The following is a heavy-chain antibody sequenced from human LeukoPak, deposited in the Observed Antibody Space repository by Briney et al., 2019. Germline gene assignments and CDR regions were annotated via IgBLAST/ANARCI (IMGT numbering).Heavy chain of an antibody. D-gene: IGHD6-19*01. CDR2: IYYSGST. Sequence: PSETLSLTCTVSGGSISSYYWSWIRQPPGKGLEWIGYIYYSGSTNYNPSLKSRVTISLDTSKNQFSLKLSSVTAADTAVYYCARALYSSGWFHDYWGQGTLVTVSS. V-gene: IGHV4-59*01. J-gene: IGHJ4*02. CDR1: GGSISSYY. CDR3: ARALYSSGWFHDY.